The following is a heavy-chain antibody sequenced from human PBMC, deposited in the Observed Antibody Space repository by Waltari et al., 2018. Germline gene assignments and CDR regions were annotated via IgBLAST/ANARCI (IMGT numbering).Heavy chain of an antibody. CDR3: ARNSNPDY. D-gene: IGHD6-13*01. Sequence: QVQLVESGGGVVQPGRSLRLSCAASGFTFSSYAMHWVRQAPGKGLEWVAVISYDGSNKYYADSVKGRFTISRDKSKNTLYLQMNSLRAEDTAVYYCARNSNPDYWGQGTLVTVSS. J-gene: IGHJ4*02. CDR2: ISYDGSNK. CDR1: GFTFSSYA. V-gene: IGHV3-30*01.